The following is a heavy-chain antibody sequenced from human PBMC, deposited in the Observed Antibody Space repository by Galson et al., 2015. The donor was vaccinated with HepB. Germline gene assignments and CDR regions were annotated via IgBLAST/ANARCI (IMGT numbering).Heavy chain of an antibody. V-gene: IGHV3-9*01. CDR1: GFTFDDYA. Sequence: SLRLSCAASGFTFDDYAMHWVQQAPGKGLEWVSGISWNSGSIGYADSVKGRFTISRDNAKNSLYLQMNSLRAEDTALYYCAKDIMGGGSYSNPDYWGQGTLVTVSS. CDR2: ISWNSGSI. J-gene: IGHJ4*02. D-gene: IGHD1-26*01. CDR3: AKDIMGGGSYSNPDY.